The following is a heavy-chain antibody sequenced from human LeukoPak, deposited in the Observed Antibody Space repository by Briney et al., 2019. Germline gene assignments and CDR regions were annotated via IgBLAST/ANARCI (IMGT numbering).Heavy chain of an antibody. CDR1: GFTFSSYA. J-gene: IGHJ4*02. Sequence: GGSLRLSCAASGFTFSSYAMSWVRQAPGKGLEWVSAISGSGGSTYYADSVKGRFTISRDNSRNTLYLQMNSLRAEDTAVYYCAKYHSSGPGYFDYWGQGTLVTVSS. CDR2: ISGSGGST. CDR3: AKYHSSGPGYFDY. D-gene: IGHD3-22*01. V-gene: IGHV3-23*01.